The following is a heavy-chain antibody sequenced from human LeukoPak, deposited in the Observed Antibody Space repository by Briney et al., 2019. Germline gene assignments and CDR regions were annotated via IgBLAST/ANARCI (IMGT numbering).Heavy chain of an antibody. CDR2: ISGYTGNT. J-gene: IGHJ4*02. D-gene: IGHD6-13*01. V-gene: IGHV1-18*01. CDR1: GYTFSSYG. Sequence: ASVKVSCKASGYTFSSYGISWVRQAPGQGLEWMGWISGYTGNTNYAQNLQGRVTVTTDTSTSTAYMEVSRLRSDDTAAYYCARDSGYSDSWFDYWGQGTLSPSP. CDR3: ARDSGYSDSWFDY.